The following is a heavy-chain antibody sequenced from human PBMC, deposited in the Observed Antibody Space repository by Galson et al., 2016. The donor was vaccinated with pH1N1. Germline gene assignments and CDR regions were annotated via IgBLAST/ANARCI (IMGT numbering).Heavy chain of an antibody. CDR2: IYHRGNT. CDR3: VRHDFGIHLEEAFDL. Sequence: SETLSLTCTVSGVSITSSSHYWGWIRQPPGKALEWIGSIYHRGNTYYSPSLKSRVTISVDTSKNQVSLKLSSVTAADTAVYYCVRHDFGIHLEEAFDLWGQGTMVTVSS. J-gene: IGHJ3*01. V-gene: IGHV4-39*01. CDR1: GVSITSSSHY. D-gene: IGHD5-18*01.